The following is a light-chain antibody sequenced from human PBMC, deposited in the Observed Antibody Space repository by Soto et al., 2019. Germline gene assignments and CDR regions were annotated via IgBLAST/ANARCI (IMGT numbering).Light chain of an antibody. CDR3: QRYGSSPPHT. J-gene: IGKJ2*01. Sequence: EIVLTQSPCTLSLSPGEGATLSCRASQSVSNNYLAWYQQKPGQAPRLLISGASSRATGIPDRFSGSGSGTDFTLTISRLEFEDFAVYYCQRYGSSPPHTFGQGTKLE. CDR1: QSVSNNY. V-gene: IGKV3-20*01. CDR2: GAS.